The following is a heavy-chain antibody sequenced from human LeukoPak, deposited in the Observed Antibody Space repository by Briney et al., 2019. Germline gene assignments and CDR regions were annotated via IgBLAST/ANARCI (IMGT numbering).Heavy chain of an antibody. V-gene: IGHV3-7*01. D-gene: IGHD4-17*01. CDR2: IKQDGSEG. J-gene: IGHJ4*02. CDR1: GFTFSSYW. Sequence: GGSLRLSCAASGFTFSSYWMSWVRQAPGKGLEWVANIKQDGSEGYYVDSVKGRFTISRDNAKYSLYLQMNSLRAEDTAVYYCVRGSYGAYDYWGQGSLVTVSS. CDR3: VRGSYGAYDY.